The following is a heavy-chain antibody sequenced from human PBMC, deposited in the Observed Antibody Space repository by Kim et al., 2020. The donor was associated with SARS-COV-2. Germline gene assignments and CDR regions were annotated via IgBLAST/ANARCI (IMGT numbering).Heavy chain of an antibody. CDR1: GGTFSSYA. D-gene: IGHD3-10*01. CDR3: ARDFQRATMVRGVRFDP. CDR2: IIPIFGTA. J-gene: IGHJ5*02. Sequence: SVKVSCKASGGTFSSYAISWVRQAPGQGLEWMGGIIPIFGTANYAQKFQGRVTITADESTSTAYMELSSLRSEDTAVYDCARDFQRATMVRGVRFDPWGQGTLVTVSA. V-gene: IGHV1-69*13.